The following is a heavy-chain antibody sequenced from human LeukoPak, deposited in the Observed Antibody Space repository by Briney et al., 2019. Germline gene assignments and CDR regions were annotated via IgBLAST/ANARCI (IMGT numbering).Heavy chain of an antibody. CDR2: ISYDGSNK. CDR3: AKAHTRRITMIVAFDY. CDR1: GFTFSSYG. J-gene: IGHJ4*02. D-gene: IGHD3-22*01. V-gene: IGHV3-30*18. Sequence: GGSLRLSCAASGFTFSSYGMHWVRQAPGKGLEWVTIISYDGSNKYYADSVKGRFTISRDNSKNTLYLQMNSLRAEDTAVYYCAKAHTRRITMIVAFDYWGQGTLVTVSS.